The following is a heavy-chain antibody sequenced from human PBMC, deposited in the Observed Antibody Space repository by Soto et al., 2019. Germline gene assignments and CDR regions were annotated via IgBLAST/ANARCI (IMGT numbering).Heavy chain of an antibody. CDR3: ARHDPIAVAGTLDY. D-gene: IGHD6-19*01. CDR2: IHSHSGST. V-gene: IGHV4-39*01. Sequence: PSETLSLTCSVSGASITRSSYYWAWIRQPPGKGLEWIASIHSHSGSTYYNPSLKSRVTISVDTSKNQFSLKLSSVTAADTAVYYCARHDPIAVAGTLDYWGQGTLVTVSS. CDR1: GASITRSSYY. J-gene: IGHJ4*02.